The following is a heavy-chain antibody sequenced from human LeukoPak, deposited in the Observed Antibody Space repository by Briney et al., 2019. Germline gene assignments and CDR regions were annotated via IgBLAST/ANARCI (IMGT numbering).Heavy chain of an antibody. CDR2: ISYDGSNK. J-gene: IGHJ4*02. CDR3: AKGRGDY. CDR1: GFTFSSYG. D-gene: IGHD3-10*01. Sequence: GGSLRLSCAASGFTFSSYGMHWVRQAPGKGLEWVAVISYDGSNKYYADSVKGRFTISRDNSKNTLYLQMNSLRAEDTAVYYCAKGRGDYWGQGTLVTVSS. V-gene: IGHV3-30*18.